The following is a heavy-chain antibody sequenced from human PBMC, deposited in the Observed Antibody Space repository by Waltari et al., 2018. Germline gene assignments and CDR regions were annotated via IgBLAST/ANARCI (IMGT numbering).Heavy chain of an antibody. CDR1: GYTFTSSY. J-gene: IGHJ3*02. CDR2: INPSGGST. D-gene: IGHD3-16*01. V-gene: IGHV1-46*01. CDR3: AKWGYDYVWGTLSPKFRHAFDI. Sequence: QVQLVQSGAEVKKPGASVKVSCKASGYTFTSSYMHWVRQAPGHGTEWMGIINPSGGSTSYAQKFQGRVTMTRDTATSTVYMELSSLRSEDTAVYYCAKWGYDYVWGTLSPKFRHAFDIWGQGTMVTVSS.